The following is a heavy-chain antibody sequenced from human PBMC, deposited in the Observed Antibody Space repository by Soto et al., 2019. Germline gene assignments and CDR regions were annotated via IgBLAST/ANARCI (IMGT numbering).Heavy chain of an antibody. J-gene: IGHJ4*02. CDR3: ARDLGSGYDPGDY. V-gene: IGHV1-69*12. CDR2: IISIFGTP. CDR1: GGTFNSYV. D-gene: IGHD5-12*01. Sequence: QVQLVLSGAEVKKPGSSVKVSCKASGGTFNSYVFNWVRQAPGQGLEWMGGIISIFGTPNYGQKFQGRVTITADESTSTGFMELSSLTSEDTAIYYCARDLGSGYDPGDYWGQGTLVTVSS.